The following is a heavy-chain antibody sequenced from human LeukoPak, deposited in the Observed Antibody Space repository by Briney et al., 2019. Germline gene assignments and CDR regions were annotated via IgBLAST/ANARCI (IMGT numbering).Heavy chain of an antibody. J-gene: IGHJ4*02. CDR1: GFTFRNYW. CDR3: TRWAGVIDY. Sequence: GGSLRLSCAASGFTFRNYWMSWVRQAPGKGPEWVANIKQDGSKEEYVDSVKGRFSISRDDANNSLSLQMNGLRAEDTAVYYCTRWAGVIDYWGQGTLVTVSS. D-gene: IGHD3-16*02. CDR2: IKQDGSKE. V-gene: IGHV3-7*01.